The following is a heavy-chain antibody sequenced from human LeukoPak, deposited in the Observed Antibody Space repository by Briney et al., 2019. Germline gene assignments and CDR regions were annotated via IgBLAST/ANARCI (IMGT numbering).Heavy chain of an antibody. CDR2: IYYSGST. Sequence: SETLSLTCTVSGGSISSSSYYWGWIRQPPGKGLEWIGSIYYSGSTNYNPSLKSRVTISVDTSKNQFSLKLSSVTAADTAVFYCTRGRPLKYYYDIIGSTDYWGQGTLVTVSS. J-gene: IGHJ4*02. CDR1: GGSISSSSYY. V-gene: IGHV4-39*07. CDR3: TRGRPLKYYYDIIGSTDY. D-gene: IGHD3-22*01.